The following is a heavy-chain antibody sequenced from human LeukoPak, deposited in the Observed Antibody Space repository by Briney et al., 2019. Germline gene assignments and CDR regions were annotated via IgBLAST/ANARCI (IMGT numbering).Heavy chain of an antibody. Sequence: KPSETLSLTCAVYGGSFSGYYWSWIRQPPGKGLEWIGEINHSGSTNYNPSLKSRVTISVDTSKNQFSLKLSSVTAADTAVYYCARSDRAGDDYWGQGTLVTVSS. CDR3: ARSDRAGDDY. CDR2: INHSGST. V-gene: IGHV4-34*01. CDR1: GGSFSGYY. D-gene: IGHD6-13*01. J-gene: IGHJ4*02.